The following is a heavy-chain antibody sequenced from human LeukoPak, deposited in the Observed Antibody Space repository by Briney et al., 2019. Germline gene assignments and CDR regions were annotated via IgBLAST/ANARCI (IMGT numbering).Heavy chain of an antibody. Sequence: GGSLRLSCAASGFTFSSYSMNWVRQAPGKGLEWVSSISSSSSYIYYADSVKGRFTISRDNAKNSLYLQMNSLRAEDTAVYYCARDGYYDSSGYYRVVYYGMDVWGQGTTVTVSS. CDR1: GFTFSSYS. CDR3: ARDGYYDSSGYYRVVYYGMDV. D-gene: IGHD3-22*01. CDR2: ISSSSSYI. V-gene: IGHV3-21*04. J-gene: IGHJ6*02.